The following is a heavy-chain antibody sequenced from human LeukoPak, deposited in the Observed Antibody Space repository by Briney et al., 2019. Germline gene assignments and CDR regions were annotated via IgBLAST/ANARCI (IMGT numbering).Heavy chain of an antibody. V-gene: IGHV1-8*01. CDR1: GYTFTSYD. CDR2: MNPNSGNT. D-gene: IGHD3-22*01. CDR3: ARQMYDSSGYAFDY. J-gene: IGHJ4*02. Sequence: ASVKVSCKASGYTFTSYDINWVRQATGQGLEWMGWMNPNSGNTGYAQKFQGRVTMTRNTSISTAYLQWSSLKASDTAMYYCARQMYDSSGYAFDYWGQGTLVTVSS.